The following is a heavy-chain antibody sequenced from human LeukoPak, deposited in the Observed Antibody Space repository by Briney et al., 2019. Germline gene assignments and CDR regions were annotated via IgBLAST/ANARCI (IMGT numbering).Heavy chain of an antibody. D-gene: IGHD2-15*01. J-gene: IGHJ6*02. CDR2: ISSSGSTI. Sequence: PGGSLRLSCAASGFTFSDYYMSWIRQAPGKGLEWVSYISSSGSTIYYADSVKGRFTISRDNAKNSLYLQMNSLRAEDTAVYYCARYCSGGSCYFHYYGMDVWGQGTTVTVSS. CDR3: ARYCSGGSCYFHYYGMDV. V-gene: IGHV3-11*04. CDR1: GFTFSDYY.